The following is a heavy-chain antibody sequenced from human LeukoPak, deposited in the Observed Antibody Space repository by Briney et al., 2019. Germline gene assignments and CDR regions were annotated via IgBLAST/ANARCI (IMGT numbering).Heavy chain of an antibody. V-gene: IGHV1-69*01. Sequence: GSSVKVSCKASGGTFSSYAINWVRRAPGQGLEWMGGIIPIFGTANFAQKFQDRVTIIADESTSTAYMELSSLRSEDTAVYYCARMEGYSYSDYWGQGTLVTVSS. J-gene: IGHJ4*02. D-gene: IGHD5-18*01. CDR1: GGTFSSYA. CDR2: IIPIFGTA. CDR3: ARMEGYSYSDY.